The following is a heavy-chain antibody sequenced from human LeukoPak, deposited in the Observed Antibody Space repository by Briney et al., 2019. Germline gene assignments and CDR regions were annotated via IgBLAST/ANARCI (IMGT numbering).Heavy chain of an antibody. V-gene: IGHV3-21*01. CDR2: ITTTSSYV. J-gene: IGHJ3*02. CDR3: AKDRGFLAGRLGFRRRYSFES. D-gene: IGHD6-6*01. CDR1: GFTFSNYE. Sequence: PGGSLRLSCATSGFTFSNYEMTWVRQAPGKGLEWVSSITTTSSYVYYADSVMGRFTISRDNAKNSLYLQMNSLRAEDTAIYCCAKDRGFLAGRLGFRRRYSFESWGQGTKVTVSS.